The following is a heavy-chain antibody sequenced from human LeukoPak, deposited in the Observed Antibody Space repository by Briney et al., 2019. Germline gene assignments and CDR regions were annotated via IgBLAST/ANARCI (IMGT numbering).Heavy chain of an antibody. CDR2: ITSAGNT. CDR3: AKYYYGSGTSRWFDP. CDR1: GFTFSNYA. J-gene: IGHJ5*02. D-gene: IGHD3-10*01. Sequence: GGSLRLSCAASGFTFSNYAMNWVRQAPGKGLEWVSAITSAGNTYYADSVKGRFTISRDNFKNTLFLQMNSLRAEDTAMYYCAKYYYGSGTSRWFDPWGQGTLVTVSS. V-gene: IGHV3-23*01.